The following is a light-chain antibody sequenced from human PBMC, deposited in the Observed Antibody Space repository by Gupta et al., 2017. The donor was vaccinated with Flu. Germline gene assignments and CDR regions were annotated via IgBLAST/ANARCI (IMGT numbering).Light chain of an antibody. CDR2: DAS. Sequence: ERATVSCRASQGVQNYLAWYQKKPGQAPRPLIYDASNRATGIPARFSGSGSGTDFTLTISSLEPEDFAFYYCQQRKNWPLITFGQGTRLEIK. CDR1: QGVQNY. V-gene: IGKV3-11*01. J-gene: IGKJ5*01. CDR3: QQRKNWPLIT.